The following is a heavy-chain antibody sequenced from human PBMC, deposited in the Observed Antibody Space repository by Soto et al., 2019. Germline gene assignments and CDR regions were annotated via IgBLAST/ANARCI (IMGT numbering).Heavy chain of an antibody. Sequence: QVQLQESGPGLVKPSQTLSLTCTVSGGSISSGGYYWSWIRQPPGKGLEWIGYIYYSGSTYSTPSLKSRVTISVDTSKNQFSLKLSSVAAADTAVYYCAREWRDYYFDYWGQGTLVTVSS. J-gene: IGHJ4*02. CDR3: AREWRDYYFDY. CDR1: GGSISSGGYY. CDR2: IYYSGST. V-gene: IGHV4-31*03.